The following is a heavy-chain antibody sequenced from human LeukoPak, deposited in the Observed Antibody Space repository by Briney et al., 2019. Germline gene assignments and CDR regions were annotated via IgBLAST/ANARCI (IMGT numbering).Heavy chain of an antibody. CDR1: GFTFSTYW. D-gene: IGHD1-20*01. CDR2: ISGDGTTT. Sequence: PGGSLRLSCAASGFTFSTYWMHWVRQAPGKGLVWGSRISGDGTTTSYADSVKGRFTISRDNAKSTLYLQMNSLRAEDAAVYYCARVLYNWNDCLDYWGQGTLVTVSS. J-gene: IGHJ4*02. CDR3: ARVLYNWNDCLDY. V-gene: IGHV3-74*01.